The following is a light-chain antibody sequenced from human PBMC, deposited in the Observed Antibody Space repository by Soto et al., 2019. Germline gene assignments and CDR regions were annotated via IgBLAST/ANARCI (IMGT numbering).Light chain of an antibody. CDR3: QQYGSSPYT. V-gene: IGKV3-20*01. CDR1: QSVSSSY. CDR2: DAS. Sequence: EIVLTQSTGTLSLSPGERATLSCRASQSVSSSYLAWYQQKPGQAPRLLIYDASSRATGIPDRFSGSGSGTDFTLTISRLEPEDFAVYYCQQYGSSPYTFGQGNKLEIK. J-gene: IGKJ2*01.